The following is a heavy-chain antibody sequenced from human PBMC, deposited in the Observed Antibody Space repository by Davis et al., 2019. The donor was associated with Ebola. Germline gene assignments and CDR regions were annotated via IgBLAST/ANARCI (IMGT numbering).Heavy chain of an antibody. CDR2: TYYASAWYY. CDR3: AREEENVFGY. J-gene: IGHJ4*02. CDR1: GDSVSNNRAA. Sequence: HSQTLSLTCAVSGDSVSNNRAAWNWIRQSPSRGLAWLGRTYYASAWYYDYGTSLTSRITIIPETSKNEVSLHLNSVIPEDTAVYYCAREEENVFGYWGQGTLVTVSS. V-gene: IGHV6-1*01.